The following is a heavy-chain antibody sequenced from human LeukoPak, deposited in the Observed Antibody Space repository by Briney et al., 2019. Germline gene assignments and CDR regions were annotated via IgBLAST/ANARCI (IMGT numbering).Heavy chain of an antibody. Sequence: SETLSLTCTVSGGSISSYYWSWIRQPPGKGLEWIGYIYYSGSTNYNPSLKSRVTISVDTPKNQFSLKLSSVTAADTAVYYCAVAETFNWFDPWGQGTLVTVSS. D-gene: IGHD1-14*01. CDR1: GGSISSYY. J-gene: IGHJ5*02. CDR2: IYYSGST. V-gene: IGHV4-59*01. CDR3: AVAETFNWFDP.